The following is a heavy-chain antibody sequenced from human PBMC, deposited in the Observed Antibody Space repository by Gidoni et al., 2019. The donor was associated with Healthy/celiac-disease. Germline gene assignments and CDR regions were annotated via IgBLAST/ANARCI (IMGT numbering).Heavy chain of an antibody. D-gene: IGHD6-19*01. J-gene: IGHJ4*02. CDR3: ARYSSGWFGAAFDY. CDR2: ISSSSSYT. V-gene: IGHV3-11*06. Sequence: QVQLVECGGGLVKPGGSLSLSGAASGFTFSDYYMSWIRQAPGKGLEWVSYISSSSSYTNYADSVQGRFTISRDNAKNSLYLQMNSLRAEDTAVYYCARYSSGWFGAAFDYWGQGTLVTVSS. CDR1: GFTFSDYY.